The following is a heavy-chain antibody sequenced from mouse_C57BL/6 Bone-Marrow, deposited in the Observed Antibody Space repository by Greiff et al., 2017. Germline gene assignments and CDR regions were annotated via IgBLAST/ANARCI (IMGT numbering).Heavy chain of an antibody. J-gene: IGHJ1*03. CDR3: ASKGYYYGKRYLDV. Sequence: QVQLQQSGAELVKPGASVKISCKASGYAFSSSWMNWVKQRPGKGLEWIGQIYPGAGDTNYNGKFKGTATLTADKSSSTAYMQLRNLTSEDSAVYFCASKGYYYGKRYLDVWGTGTTVTVAS. CDR1: GYAFSSSW. D-gene: IGHD1-1*01. V-gene: IGHV1-80*01. CDR2: IYPGAGDT.